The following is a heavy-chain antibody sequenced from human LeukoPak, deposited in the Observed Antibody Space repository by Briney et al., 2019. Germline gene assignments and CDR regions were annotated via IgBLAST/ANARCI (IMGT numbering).Heavy chain of an antibody. D-gene: IGHD3-16*01. V-gene: IGHV3-30-3*01. Sequence: GGSLRLSCAASGFTFSDYYMSWIRQAPGKGLEWVAVISYDGSNKYYADSVKGRFTISRDNSKNTLYLQMNSLRAEDTAVYYCARGITYKYNWFDPWGQGTLVTVSS. CDR2: ISYDGSNK. CDR3: ARGITYKYNWFDP. CDR1: GFTFSDYY. J-gene: IGHJ5*02.